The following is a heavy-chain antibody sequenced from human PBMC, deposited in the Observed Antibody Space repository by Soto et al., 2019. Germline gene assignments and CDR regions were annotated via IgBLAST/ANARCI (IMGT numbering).Heavy chain of an antibody. CDR3: AINRIAVGVRGNWFDP. CDR1: GFSFDSFN. V-gene: IGHV3-21*05. Sequence: PGGSLRPSCEASGFSFDSFNMNWVRQVPGKGLEWFSYISSSGSYTYNADSVKGRFTISRDNAKNSLYLQMSRLTAEDTAVYYCAINRIAVGVRGNWFDPWGPGTLVTVSS. CDR2: ISSSGSYT. J-gene: IGHJ5*02. D-gene: IGHD6-19*01.